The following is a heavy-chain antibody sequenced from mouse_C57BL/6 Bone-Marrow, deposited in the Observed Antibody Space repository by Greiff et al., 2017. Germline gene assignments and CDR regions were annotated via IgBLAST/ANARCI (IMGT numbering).Heavy chain of an antibody. Sequence: EVQVVESGGDLVKPGGSLKLSCAASGFTFSSYGMSWVRQTPDKRLEWVATISSGGSYTYYPDSVKGRFTISRDNAKNTLYLQMSSLKSEDTAMYYCAREGTTVVATLYYYAMDYWGQGTSVTVSS. CDR3: AREGTTVVATLYYYAMDY. J-gene: IGHJ4*01. CDR1: GFTFSSYG. V-gene: IGHV5-6*01. CDR2: ISSGGSYT. D-gene: IGHD1-1*01.